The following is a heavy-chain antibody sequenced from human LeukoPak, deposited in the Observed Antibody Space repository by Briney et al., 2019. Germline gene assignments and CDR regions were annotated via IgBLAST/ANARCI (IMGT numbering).Heavy chain of an antibody. D-gene: IGHD1/OR15-1a*01. V-gene: IGHV3-30*04. Sequence: PAGSLRLSCATSGFTFSSYAMHWVRQAPGKGLEWVALISHDGINQYYADSVKGRFIISRDNSKNTLYLQLNSLRLEDTAVYYCTLTTFGVVYYFDYWGQGTLVTVSS. J-gene: IGHJ4*02. CDR3: TLTTFGVVYYFDY. CDR2: ISHDGINQ. CDR1: GFTFSSYA.